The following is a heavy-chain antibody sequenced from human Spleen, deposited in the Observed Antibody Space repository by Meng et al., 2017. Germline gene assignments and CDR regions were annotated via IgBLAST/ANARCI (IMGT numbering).Heavy chain of an antibody. D-gene: IGHD6-6*01. Sequence: QITLKESGPTLVKPTQTLTLTCTFSGFSLTTSGVGVGWIRQPPGKALEWLALIYWDDDERYSPSLQSRLTITKDTSKNEVVLSMTNMDPVDTATYYCAHRRSPSQCFDYWGQGTLVTVSS. J-gene: IGHJ4*02. CDR2: IYWDDDE. V-gene: IGHV2-5*02. CDR1: GFSLTTSGVG. CDR3: AHRRSPSQCFDY.